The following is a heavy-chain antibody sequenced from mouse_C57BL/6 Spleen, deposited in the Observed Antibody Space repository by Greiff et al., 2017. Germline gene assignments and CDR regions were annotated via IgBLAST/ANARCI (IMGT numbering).Heavy chain of an antibody. CDR2: IYPSDSET. V-gene: IGHV1-61*01. CDR3: ARGGGNYPYYAMDY. D-gene: IGHD2-1*01. CDR1: GYTFTSYW. Sequence: QVQLQQPGAELVRPGSSVKLSCKASGYTFTSYWMDWVKQRPGQGLEWIGNIYPSDSETHYNQKFKDKATLTVDKSSSTAYMQLSSLTSEDSAVYYCARGGGNYPYYAMDYWGQGTSVTVSS. J-gene: IGHJ4*01.